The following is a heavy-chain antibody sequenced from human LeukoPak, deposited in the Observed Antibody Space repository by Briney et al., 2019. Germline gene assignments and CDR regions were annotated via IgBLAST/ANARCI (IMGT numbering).Heavy chain of an antibody. D-gene: IGHD3-3*01. Sequence: GGSLRLSCAASGFTFSSCSMNWVRQAPGKGLEWVSSISSSSSYIYYADSVKGRFTISRDNAKNSLYLQMNSLRAEDTAVYYCARGHYDFWSGYFPQVDDYWGQGTLVTVSS. J-gene: IGHJ4*02. CDR2: ISSSSSYI. CDR1: GFTFSSCS. V-gene: IGHV3-21*01. CDR3: ARGHYDFWSGYFPQVDDY.